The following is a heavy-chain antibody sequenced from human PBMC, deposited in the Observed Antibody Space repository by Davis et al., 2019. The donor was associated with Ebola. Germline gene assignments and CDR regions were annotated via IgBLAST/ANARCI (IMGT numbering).Heavy chain of an antibody. Sequence: PGGSLRLSCAASGFTFSSYSMNWVRQAPGKGLEWVSYISSSSSTIYYADSVKGRFTISRDNAKNSLYLQMNSLRAEDTAVYYCARDGPVDSSPYYFDYWGQGTLVTVSS. CDR2: ISSSSSTI. J-gene: IGHJ4*02. CDR3: ARDGPVDSSPYYFDY. V-gene: IGHV3-48*04. D-gene: IGHD6-6*01. CDR1: GFTFSSYS.